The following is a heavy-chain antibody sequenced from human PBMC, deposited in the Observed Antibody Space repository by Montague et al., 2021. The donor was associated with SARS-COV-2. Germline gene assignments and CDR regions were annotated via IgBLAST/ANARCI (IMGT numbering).Heavy chain of an antibody. V-gene: IGHV3-48*03. Sequence: SLRLSCAASGFIFSSYEMNWVRQAPGKGLEWVSYISNSGDTKYYADSVKGRFTISRDNAKNSLYLQMSSLRAEDTAVYYCARAGEDHYYDCSGFLYWGQGILVTVSS. D-gene: IGHD3-22*01. CDR3: ARAGEDHYYDCSGFLY. CDR2: ISNSGDTK. J-gene: IGHJ4*02. CDR1: GFIFSSYE.